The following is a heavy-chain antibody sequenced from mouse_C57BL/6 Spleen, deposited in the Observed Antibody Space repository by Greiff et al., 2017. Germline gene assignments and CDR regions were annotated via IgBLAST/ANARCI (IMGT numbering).Heavy chain of an antibody. CDR1: GYTFTDYY. D-gene: IGHD1-1*01. V-gene: IGHV1-19*01. CDR3: ARSYYGSSYPDY. CDR2: INPYNGGT. Sequence: EVQLQQSGPVLVKPGASVKMSCKASGYTFTDYYMNWVKQSHGKSLEWIGVINPYNGGTSYNQKFKGKATLTVDKSSSTAYMELNSLTSEDSAVYYCARSYYGSSYPDYWGQGTTLTVSS. J-gene: IGHJ2*01.